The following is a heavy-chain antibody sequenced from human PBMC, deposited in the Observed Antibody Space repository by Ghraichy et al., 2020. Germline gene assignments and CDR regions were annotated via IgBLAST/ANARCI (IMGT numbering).Heavy chain of an antibody. J-gene: IGHJ5*02. Sequence: LSLTCAASGFTFSSYAVSWVRQAPGKGLEWVSAISGSGGSTYYADSVKGRFTISRDNSKNTLYLQMNSLRAEDTAVYYCAKGHIVVVVEGNWFDPWGQGTLVTVSS. CDR1: GFTFSSYA. CDR2: ISGSGGST. D-gene: IGHD2-15*01. CDR3: AKGHIVVVVEGNWFDP. V-gene: IGHV3-23*01.